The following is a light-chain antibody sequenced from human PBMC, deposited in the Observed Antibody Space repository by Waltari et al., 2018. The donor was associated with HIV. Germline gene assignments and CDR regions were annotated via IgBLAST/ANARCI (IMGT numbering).Light chain of an antibody. CDR3: QQAYSGPFV. CDR1: QNIKLY. CDR2: TAS. J-gene: IGKJ3*01. Sequence: IQMTQSPSFLAASVGDRVTITCRVSQNIKLYLNWYQQKPGEAPRLLIYTASSLQSGGPARFIGSASGTKFTLTISSLHPEDYATYYCQQAYSGPFVFGPGTKVEVK. V-gene: IGKV1-39*01.